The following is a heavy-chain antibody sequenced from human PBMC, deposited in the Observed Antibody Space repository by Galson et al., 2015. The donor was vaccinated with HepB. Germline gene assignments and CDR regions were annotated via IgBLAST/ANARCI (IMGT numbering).Heavy chain of an antibody. J-gene: IGHJ6*02. CDR3: ARGDPYCGGDCSLYYYYGMDV. CDR1: GGTFSSHA. V-gene: IGHV1-69*01. Sequence: SCKASGGTFSSHAISWVRQAPGQGLEWMGGIIPIFGTANYAQKFQGRVTITADESTSTAYMELSSLRSEDTAVYYCARGDPYCGGDCSLYYYYGMDVWGQGTTVTVSS. D-gene: IGHD2-21*02. CDR2: IIPIFGTA.